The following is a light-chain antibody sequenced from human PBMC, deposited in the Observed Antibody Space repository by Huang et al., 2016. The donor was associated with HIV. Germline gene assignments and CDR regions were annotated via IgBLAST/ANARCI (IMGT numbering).Light chain of an antibody. Sequence: EIIMTQFPPTLSLSPGERATLSCRASQSVATQSARYQQKPGQAPRLLLFGASNRASGVPDRFSGSGSGTEFTLTISNLQSEDFAVYYCQQYNTSPTTFGPGTRVDVK. CDR3: QQYNTSPTT. CDR1: QSVATQ. V-gene: IGKV3-15*01. J-gene: IGKJ3*01. CDR2: GAS.